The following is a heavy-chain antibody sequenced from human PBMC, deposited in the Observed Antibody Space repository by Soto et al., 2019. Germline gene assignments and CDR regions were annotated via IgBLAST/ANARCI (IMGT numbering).Heavy chain of an antibody. D-gene: IGHD5-18*01. CDR2: IYYSGST. J-gene: IGHJ4*02. CDR3: ARLGIQLWLRDFDY. Sequence: QLQLQESGPGLVKPSETLSLTCTVSGGSISSSSYYWGWIRQPPGKGLEWIGSIYYSGSTYYNPSLKSRVTIPVDTSKNQFSLKLSSVTAADTAVYYCARLGIQLWLRDFDYWGQGTLVTVSS. V-gene: IGHV4-39*01. CDR1: GGSISSSSYY.